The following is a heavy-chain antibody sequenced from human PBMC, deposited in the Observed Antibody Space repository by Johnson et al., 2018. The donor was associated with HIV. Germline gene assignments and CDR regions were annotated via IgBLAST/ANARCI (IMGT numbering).Heavy chain of an antibody. CDR3: ARRYHYENSVYYSDAFDI. CDR1: GFTFSSYG. CDR2: IWYDGSNK. V-gene: IGHV3-33*01. J-gene: IGHJ3*02. D-gene: IGHD3-22*01. Sequence: QVLLVESGGGVVQPGRSLRLSCAASGFTFSSYGMHWVRQAPGKGLEWVAVIWYDGSNKYYADSVKGRFSISRDNSKNTLYLQMNSLRAEDTAVYYCARRYHYENSVYYSDAFDIWGQGTMVTVSS.